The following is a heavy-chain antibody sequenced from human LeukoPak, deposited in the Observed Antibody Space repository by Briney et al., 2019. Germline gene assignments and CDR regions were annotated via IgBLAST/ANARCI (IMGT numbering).Heavy chain of an antibody. J-gene: IGHJ4*02. D-gene: IGHD6-19*01. CDR2: IYHSGST. V-gene: IGHV4-4*02. Sequence: PSGTLSLTCAVSGGSISSSNWWSWVRQPPGKGLEWIGEIYHSGSTNYNPSLKSRVTISVDKSKNQFSLKPSSVTAADTAVYYCASSSGWYNSYYFDYWGQGTLVTVSS. CDR1: GGSISSSNW. CDR3: ASSSGWYNSYYFDY.